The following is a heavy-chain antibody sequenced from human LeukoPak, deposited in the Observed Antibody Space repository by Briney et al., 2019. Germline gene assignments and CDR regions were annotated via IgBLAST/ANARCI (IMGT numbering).Heavy chain of an antibody. J-gene: IGHJ4*02. D-gene: IGHD3-10*01. Sequence: SETLSLTCTVSGGSISSGSYYWGWIRQPPGKGLEWIGSIYYSGSTYYNPSLKSRVTISVDTSKNQFSLKLSSVTAADTAVYYCAMVRGAIWGQGTLVTVSS. CDR1: GGSISSGSYY. CDR2: IYYSGST. CDR3: AMVRGAI. V-gene: IGHV4-39*01.